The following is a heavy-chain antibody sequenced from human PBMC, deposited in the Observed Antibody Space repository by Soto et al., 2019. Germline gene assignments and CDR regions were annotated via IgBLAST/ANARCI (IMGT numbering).Heavy chain of an antibody. CDR2: ISGSGDSP. J-gene: IGHJ4*01. V-gene: IGHV3-23*01. D-gene: IGHD2-8*02. CDR3: TKARCTGDSCFVPDY. Sequence: EVQLLDSGGGLVQIGGSLRLSCAASGFTFSSYTMAWVRQAPGKGLEWISAISGSGDSPSYADSVQGRFSISRDNLRNTVFLQMNSLRAEDTATYYCTKARCTGDSCFVPDYWGHGALVTVSS. CDR1: GFTFSSYT.